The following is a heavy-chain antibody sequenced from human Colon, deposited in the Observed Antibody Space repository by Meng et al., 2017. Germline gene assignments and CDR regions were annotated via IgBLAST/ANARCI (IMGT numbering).Heavy chain of an antibody. CDR2: LSTYSVNT. CDR3: SRGTNEYFQH. CDR1: GYTFYSHG. J-gene: IGHJ1*01. Sequence: ASVKVSCKASGYTFYSHGFSWARLAPGQGLEWLGWLSTYSVNTKYAQKFQGRLALTSAASTKTAYMELRDLTSDDSAIYYCSRGTNEYFQHWGQGTLVTVSS. V-gene: IGHV1-18*04. D-gene: IGHD2-8*01.